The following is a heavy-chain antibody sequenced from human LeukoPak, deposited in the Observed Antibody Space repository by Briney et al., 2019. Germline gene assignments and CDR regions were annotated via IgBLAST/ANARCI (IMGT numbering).Heavy chain of an antibody. CDR3: ARGDDSSGYYPGGYFDY. Sequence: GESLKISCKGSGYSFTSYWNGWVRQMPGKGLEWMGIIYPGDSDTRYSPSFQGQVTISADKSITTAYLQWSSLKASDTAMYYCARGDDSSGYYPGGYFDYWGQGTLVTVSS. V-gene: IGHV5-51*01. CDR2: IYPGDSDT. J-gene: IGHJ4*02. D-gene: IGHD3-22*01. CDR1: GYSFTSYW.